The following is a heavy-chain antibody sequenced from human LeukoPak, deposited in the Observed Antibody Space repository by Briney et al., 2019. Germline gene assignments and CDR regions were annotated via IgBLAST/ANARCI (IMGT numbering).Heavy chain of an antibody. CDR3: ASEGYSSEADAFDI. Sequence: GASVKVSCKASGYTFTDYYMHWVRQAPGQGLEWMGWINPNSGGTNYAQKFQGRVTMTRDTSISTAYMELSRLRSDDTAVYYCASEGYSSEADAFDIWGQGTMVTVSS. V-gene: IGHV1-2*02. J-gene: IGHJ3*02. CDR2: INPNSGGT. D-gene: IGHD6-19*01. CDR1: GYTFTDYY.